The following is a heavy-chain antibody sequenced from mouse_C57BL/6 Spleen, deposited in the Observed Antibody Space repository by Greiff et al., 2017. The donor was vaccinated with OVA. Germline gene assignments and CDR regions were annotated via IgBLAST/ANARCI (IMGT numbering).Heavy chain of an antibody. CDR1: GYTFTDYE. Sequence: QVQLQQPGAELVRPGASVTLSCKASGYTFTDYEMHWVKQTPVHGLEWIGAIDPETGGTAYNQKFKGKAILTADKSSSTAYMELRSLTSEDSAVYYCTRRGYGSSLYYFDYWGQGTTLTVSS. J-gene: IGHJ2*01. CDR3: TRRGYGSSLYYFDY. V-gene: IGHV1-15*01. CDR2: IDPETGGT. D-gene: IGHD1-1*01.